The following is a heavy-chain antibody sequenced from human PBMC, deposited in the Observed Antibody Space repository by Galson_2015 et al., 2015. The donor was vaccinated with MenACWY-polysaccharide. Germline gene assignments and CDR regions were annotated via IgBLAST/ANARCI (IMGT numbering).Heavy chain of an antibody. V-gene: IGHV3-21*01. CDR3: GRVSGHFYYYDSGDLKQGPSDM. J-gene: IGHJ3*02. Sequence: SLRLSCAASGFSFRSYTLNWVRQASGKGLEWVSSISYSSNSIYYADSVKGRFTISRDNAGNSLYLLMNNLRAEDTAVYYCGRVSGHFYYYDSGDLKQGPSDMWGRGTMVTVSS. CDR2: ISYSSNSI. CDR1: GFSFRSYT. D-gene: IGHD3-16*01.